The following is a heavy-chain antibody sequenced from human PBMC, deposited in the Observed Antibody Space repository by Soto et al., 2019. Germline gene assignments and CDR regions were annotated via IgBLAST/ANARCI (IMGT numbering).Heavy chain of an antibody. CDR1: GYTFTAYY. CDR2: INPDSGGT. D-gene: IGHD5-12*01. CDR3: ALARADVAPNWFDP. J-gene: IGHJ5*02. V-gene: IGHV1-2*04. Sequence: QVQLVQSGGDTKQSGASVKISCKASGYTFTAYYIHWVRQAPGQGLEWMGWINPDSGGTNLAQNFQGWVTMTRDTSISTAYMELSRLMPDDAAVYYCALARADVAPNWFDPWGQGTLVIVSS.